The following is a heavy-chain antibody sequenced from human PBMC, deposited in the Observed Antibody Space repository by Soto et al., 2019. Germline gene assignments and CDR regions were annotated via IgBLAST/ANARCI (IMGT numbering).Heavy chain of an antibody. CDR1: GFTFSNAC. CDR2: IKSKTDGGTT. V-gene: IGHV3-15*07. D-gene: IGHD2-2*01. Sequence: EVQLVESGGGLVKPGGALRLSCAASGFTFSNACMNVVRQAPGKGLEWVGRIKSKTDGGTTDYAAPVKGRVTISRDASKNTLYLQMNRLKTEDTAVYYCTTDRCSSTSCYHGYWGQGTLVTVSS. J-gene: IGHJ4*02. CDR3: TTDRCSSTSCYHGY.